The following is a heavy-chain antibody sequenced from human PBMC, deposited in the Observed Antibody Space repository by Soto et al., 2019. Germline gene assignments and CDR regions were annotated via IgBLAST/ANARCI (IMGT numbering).Heavy chain of an antibody. CDR1: GFTFRNYG. Sequence: LRLSCAATGFTFRNYGMHWVRQVPGKGLEWVAGITWNSDNIGYADSLKGRFAISRDNADNSLFLQMNSLRTEDTAIYYCAKVRSGSFGVGYFDHWGQGTLVTVSS. V-gene: IGHV3-9*01. CDR3: AKVRSGSFGVGYFDH. CDR2: ITWNSDNI. D-gene: IGHD1-26*01. J-gene: IGHJ4*02.